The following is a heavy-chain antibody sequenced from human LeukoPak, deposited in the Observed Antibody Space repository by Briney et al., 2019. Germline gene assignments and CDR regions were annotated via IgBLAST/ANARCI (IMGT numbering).Heavy chain of an antibody. CDR1: GYTFTGYY. J-gene: IGHJ5*02. CDR2: INPNSGGT. Sequence: WASVKVSCKASGYTFTGYYMHWVRQAPGQGLEWMGWINPNSGGTNYAQKFQGRVTMTRDTSISTAYMELSRLRSDDTAVYYCARDTTTSIVLMVYAIGGNWFDPWGQGTLVTVSS. D-gene: IGHD2-8*01. CDR3: ARDTTTSIVLMVYAIGGNWFDP. V-gene: IGHV1-2*02.